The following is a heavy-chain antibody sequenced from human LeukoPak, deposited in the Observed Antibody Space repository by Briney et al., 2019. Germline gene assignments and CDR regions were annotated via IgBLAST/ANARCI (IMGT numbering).Heavy chain of an antibody. V-gene: IGHV3-7*01. CDR1: GFTFSSYW. J-gene: IGHJ4*02. D-gene: IGHD5-12*01. CDR2: IKQDGSEK. CDR3: ARVDIVATISKYYFDY. Sequence: GSLRLSCAASGFTFSSYWMSWVRQAAGKGLEWVANIKQDGSEKYYVDSVKGRFTISRDNAKNSLYLQMNSLRAEDTAVYYCARVDIVATISKYYFDYWGQGTLVTVSS.